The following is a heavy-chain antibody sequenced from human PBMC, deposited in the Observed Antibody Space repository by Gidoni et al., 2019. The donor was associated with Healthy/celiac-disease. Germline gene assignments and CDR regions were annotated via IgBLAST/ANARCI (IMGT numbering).Heavy chain of an antibody. J-gene: IGHJ6*03. V-gene: IGHV3-23*01. CDR3: AKKKGSNRIYYYMDV. Sequence: EVQLLESGGGLVQPGGSLSLSCTASVFTSSTCAMSGVRQPPGKGLEWVSTLSGRGDSTYYADSVKGRFTISRDNSKNTLYLQMNSLRAEDTAIYYCAKKKGSNRIYYYMDVWGKGTTVTVSS. CDR1: VFTSSTCA. D-gene: IGHD3-3*02. CDR2: LSGRGDST.